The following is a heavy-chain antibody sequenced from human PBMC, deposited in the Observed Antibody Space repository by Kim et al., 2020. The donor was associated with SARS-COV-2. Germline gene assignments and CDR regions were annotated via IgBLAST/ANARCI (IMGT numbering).Heavy chain of an antibody. Sequence: ASVKVSCKASGYTFTSYAMNWVRQAPGQGLEWMGWINTNTGNPTYAQGFTGRFVFSLDTSVSTAYLQISSLKAEDTAVYYCARDGGRRQWPNRDAFDIWGQGTMVTVSS. CDR3: ARDGGRRQWPNRDAFDI. J-gene: IGHJ3*02. V-gene: IGHV7-4-1*02. D-gene: IGHD6-19*01. CDR2: INTNTGNP. CDR1: GYTFTSYA.